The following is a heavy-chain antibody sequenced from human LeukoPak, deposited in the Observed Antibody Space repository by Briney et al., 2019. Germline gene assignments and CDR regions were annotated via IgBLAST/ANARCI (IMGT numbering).Heavy chain of an antibody. Sequence: GGSLRLSCAASGFTFSSYWMHWVRQVPGEGLVWVSRINGDGSSTNYADAVKGRFTISRDNTKNTLYLQMNSLRAEDTAVYYCARGYSSGSRWGYWGQGTLVTVSS. CDR1: GFTFSSYW. D-gene: IGHD6-19*01. CDR3: ARGYSSGSRWGY. CDR2: INGDGSST. V-gene: IGHV3-74*01. J-gene: IGHJ4*02.